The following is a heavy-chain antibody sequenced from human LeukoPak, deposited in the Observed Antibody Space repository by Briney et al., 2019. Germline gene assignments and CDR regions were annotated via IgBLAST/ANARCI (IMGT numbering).Heavy chain of an antibody. Sequence: SETLSLTCTISGGSINNCYWSWIRQPPGKGLEWIGYISYSGSTNYSPSLKSRVTISFDTSNNHFPLTLSSATAAATAVYYCARRVYYGYSFDYWGQGTLVTVSS. CDR2: ISYSGST. CDR1: GGSINNCY. D-gene: IGHD3-10*01. V-gene: IGHV4-59*08. J-gene: IGHJ4*02. CDR3: ARRVYYGYSFDY.